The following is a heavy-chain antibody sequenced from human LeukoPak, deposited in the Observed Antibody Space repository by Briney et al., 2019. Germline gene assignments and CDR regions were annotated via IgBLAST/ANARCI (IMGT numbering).Heavy chain of an antibody. CDR1: GVSITSGVFY. V-gene: IGHV4-31*03. Sequence: SETLSLTCSVSGVSITSGVFYWSWVRQHPGKGLEWIGYIYYSGTTYYNPSLMSRVSVSVDTSKNQFSLKLRSVTAADTAVYYCAREWVPSFASTWSWIDPWGQGTLVTVSS. CDR2: IYYSGTT. J-gene: IGHJ5*02. D-gene: IGHD3-16*01. CDR3: AREWVPSFASTWSWIDP.